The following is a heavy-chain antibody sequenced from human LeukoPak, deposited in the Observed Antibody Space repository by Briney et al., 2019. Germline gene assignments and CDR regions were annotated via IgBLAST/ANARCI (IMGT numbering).Heavy chain of an antibody. D-gene: IGHD2-15*01. Sequence: PSETLSLTCTVSGGSISSYYWSWIRQPPGKGLEWIGYMYYSGSTNYNPSLKSRVTISVDTSKNQFSLKLSSVTAADTAVYYCARQPKGGTLMFYFDYWGQGTLVTVSS. J-gene: IGHJ4*02. CDR1: GGSISSYY. CDR2: MYYSGST. CDR3: ARQPKGGTLMFYFDY. V-gene: IGHV4-59*08.